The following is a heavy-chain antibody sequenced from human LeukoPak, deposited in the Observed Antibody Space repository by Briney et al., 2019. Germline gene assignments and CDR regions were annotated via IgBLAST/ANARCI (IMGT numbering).Heavy chain of an antibody. CDR2: IYYSGST. Sequence: SQTLSLTCTVSGGSISSGDYYWNWIRQPPGKGLEWIGYIYYSGSTYYNPSLKSRVTISVDTSKNQFSLKLSSVTAADTAVYYCASGGEASSNYYYYYYMDVWGKGTTVTVSS. D-gene: IGHD3-10*01. CDR3: ASGGEASSNYYYYYYMDV. CDR1: GGSISSGDYY. J-gene: IGHJ6*03. V-gene: IGHV4-30-4*08.